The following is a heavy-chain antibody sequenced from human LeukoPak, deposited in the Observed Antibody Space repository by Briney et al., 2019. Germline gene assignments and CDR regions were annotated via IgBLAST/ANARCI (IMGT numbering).Heavy chain of an antibody. J-gene: IGHJ4*02. V-gene: IGHV4-4*07. CDR1: GGSISSYY. CDR3: ARDDGYSYVAGWSFDY. CDR2: IYTSGST. Sequence: PSETLSLTCTVSGGSISSYYWSWIRQPAGKGVEWIGRIYTSGSTNYNPSLKSRVTMSVDTSKNQFSLKLSSVTAADTAVYYCARDDGYSYVAGWSFDYWGQGTLVTVSS. D-gene: IGHD5-18*01.